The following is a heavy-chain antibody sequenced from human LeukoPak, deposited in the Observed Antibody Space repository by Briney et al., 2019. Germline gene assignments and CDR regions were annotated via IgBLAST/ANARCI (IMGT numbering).Heavy chain of an antibody. D-gene: IGHD1-26*01. CDR3: ARALWELRNPDY. Sequence: ASVKVSCKASGYTFTSYGISWVRQAPGQGLEWMGIINPSGGSTSYAQKFEGRVTMTRDTSTGTVYMELSSLRSEDTAVYYCARALWELRNPDYWGQGTLVTVSS. CDR2: INPSGGST. CDR1: GYTFTSYG. V-gene: IGHV1-46*01. J-gene: IGHJ4*02.